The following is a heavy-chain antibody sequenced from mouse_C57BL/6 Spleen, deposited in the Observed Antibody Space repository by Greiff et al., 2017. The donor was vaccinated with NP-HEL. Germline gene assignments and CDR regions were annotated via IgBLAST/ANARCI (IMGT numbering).Heavy chain of an antibody. CDR1: GFTFSSYG. V-gene: IGHV5-6*02. J-gene: IGHJ2*01. CDR2: ISSGGSYT. CDR3: ARRYYGNYGVDY. Sequence: EVKLVESGGDLVKPGGSLKLSCAASGFTFSSYGMSWVRQTPDKRLEWVATISSGGSYTYYPDSVKGRFTISRDNAKNTLYLQMSSLKSEDTAMYYCARRYYGNYGVDYWGQGTTLTVSS. D-gene: IGHD2-1*01.